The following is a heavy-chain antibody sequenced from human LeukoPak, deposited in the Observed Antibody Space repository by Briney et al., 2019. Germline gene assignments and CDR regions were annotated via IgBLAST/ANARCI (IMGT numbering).Heavy chain of an antibody. V-gene: IGHV5-51*01. CDR2: IYPDDSDT. Sequence: GESLKISCKGSGYTFTTYWIGWVRQMPGKGLEWMGSIYPDDSDTRYSSSFQGQVTISADKSITTAYLRWSSLKASDTAMYYCARDDGVNFDYWGQGTLVTVSS. D-gene: IGHD1-1*01. CDR1: GYTFTTYW. CDR3: ARDDGVNFDY. J-gene: IGHJ4*02.